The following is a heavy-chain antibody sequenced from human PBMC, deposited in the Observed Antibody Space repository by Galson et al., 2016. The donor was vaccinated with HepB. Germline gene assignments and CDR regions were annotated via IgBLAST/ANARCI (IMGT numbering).Heavy chain of an antibody. CDR2: IIPILGTV. CDR3: ARGNRYGTSTDCSSPGTWWSDP. Sequence: SVKVSCKASGGTFSNYAITWVRQAPGQGLEWMGGIIPILGTVRYAQKFQGRVTITADESTSTAYMELSSLRSEDTAVYFCARGNRYGTSTDCSSPGTWWSDPWGQGTLVTVSS. V-gene: IGHV1-69*13. CDR1: GGTFSNYA. D-gene: IGHD2-2*01. J-gene: IGHJ5*02.